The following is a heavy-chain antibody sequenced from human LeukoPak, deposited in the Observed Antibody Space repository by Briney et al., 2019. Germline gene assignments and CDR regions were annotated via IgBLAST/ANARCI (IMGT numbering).Heavy chain of an antibody. CDR3: ARGMVVAATNWFDP. CDR2: ISSSSSYI. V-gene: IGHV3-21*01. J-gene: IGHJ5*02. Sequence: PGGSLRLSCAASGFTFSSYSMNWVRQAPGKGLEWVSSISSSSSYIYYADSVKGRFTISRDNAKNSLYLQMNSLRAEDTAVYYCARGMVVAATNWFDPWGQGTLVTVSS. CDR1: GFTFSSYS. D-gene: IGHD2-15*01.